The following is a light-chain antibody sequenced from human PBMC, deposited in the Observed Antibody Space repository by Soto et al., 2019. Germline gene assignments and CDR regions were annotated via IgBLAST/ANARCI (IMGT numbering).Light chain of an antibody. CDR2: AAS. J-gene: IGKJ2*01. CDR1: QSVGSK. CDR3: QQYNDWPRHT. V-gene: IGKV3D-15*01. Sequence: VMTQSPATLSVSPGERATLSCRASQSVGSKLAWYQQKPGQAPRLLIYAASTRASGVPLRFSGSGSGTEFSLTITSLQSEDFACYYCQQYNDWPRHTFGQGTKLEL.